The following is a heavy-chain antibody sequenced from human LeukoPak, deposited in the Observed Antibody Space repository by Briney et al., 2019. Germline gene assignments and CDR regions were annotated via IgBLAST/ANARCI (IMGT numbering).Heavy chain of an antibody. CDR3: ARGGYSGYVY. CDR1: GGFFSGYY. J-gene: IGHJ4*02. D-gene: IGHD5-12*01. Sequence: SETLSLTCAVYGGFFSGYYWSWIRQPPGKGLEWIGEINHSGSTNYNPSLKSRVTISVDTSKNQFSLKLSSVTAADTAVYYCARGGYSGYVYWGQGTLVTVSS. CDR2: INHSGST. V-gene: IGHV4-34*01.